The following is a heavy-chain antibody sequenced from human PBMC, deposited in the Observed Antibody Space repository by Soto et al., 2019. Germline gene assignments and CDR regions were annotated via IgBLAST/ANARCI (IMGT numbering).Heavy chain of an antibody. CDR3: ARDQGALNS. Sequence: SQTLSLTCAISGASVSSITAVWNWIRQSPSRGLEWLGRTYYRSKWYNDYAMSVRSRITINPDTSKNQFSLQLDSVTPEDTAVYFCARDQGALNSWGQGTLVTVSS. CDR2: TYYRSKWYN. D-gene: IGHD3-16*01. J-gene: IGHJ4*02. CDR1: GASVSSITAV. V-gene: IGHV6-1*01.